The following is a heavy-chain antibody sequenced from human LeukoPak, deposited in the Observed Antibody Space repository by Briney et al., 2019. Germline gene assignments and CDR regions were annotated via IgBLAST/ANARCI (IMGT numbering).Heavy chain of an antibody. Sequence: SETLSLTCTVSGGSISSYYWSWIRQPPGKGLEWIGYIYYSGSTNYNPSLKSRVTISVDTSKNQFSLKLSSVTAADAAVYYCARRLYYDSSGYYGGSWYFDLRGRGTLVTVSS. J-gene: IGHJ2*01. V-gene: IGHV4-59*01. CDR2: IYYSGST. D-gene: IGHD3-22*01. CDR1: GGSISSYY. CDR3: ARRLYYDSSGYYGGSWYFDL.